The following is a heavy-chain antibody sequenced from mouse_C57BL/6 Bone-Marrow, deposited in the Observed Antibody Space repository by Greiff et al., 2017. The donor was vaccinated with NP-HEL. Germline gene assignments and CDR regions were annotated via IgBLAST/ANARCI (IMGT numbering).Heavy chain of an antibody. CDR3: ARDQGTTVAYYFDY. D-gene: IGHD1-1*01. Sequence: ESGPGLVKPSQSLSLTCSVTGYSITSGYYWNWIRQFPGNKLEWMGYISYDGSNNYNPSLKNRISITRDTSKNQFFLKLNSVTTEDTATYYCARDQGTTVAYYFDYWGQGTTLTVSS. CDR1: GYSITSGYY. CDR2: ISYDGSN. J-gene: IGHJ2*01. V-gene: IGHV3-6*01.